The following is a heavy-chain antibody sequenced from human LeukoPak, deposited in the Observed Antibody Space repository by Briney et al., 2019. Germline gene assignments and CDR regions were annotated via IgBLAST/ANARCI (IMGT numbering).Heavy chain of an antibody. J-gene: IGHJ4*02. CDR3: ARYYGSGQRNYFDY. D-gene: IGHD3-10*01. V-gene: IGHV3-33*01. Sequence: GGSLRLSCAASGFTFNTHGMHWVRQAPGKGLEWVAVIWYDGSNKYYADSVKGRFTISRDNSKNTLYLQMNSLRAEDTAVYYCARYYGSGQRNYFDYWGQGTLVTVSS. CDR1: GFTFNTHG. CDR2: IWYDGSNK.